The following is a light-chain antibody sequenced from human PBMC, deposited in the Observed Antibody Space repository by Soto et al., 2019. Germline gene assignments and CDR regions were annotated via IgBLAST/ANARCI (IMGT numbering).Light chain of an antibody. Sequence: IQMTKSPSTLSASVGDGVTITCRASQTIDSWLAWYQQRPGKAPKLLIYKASTLASGVPSRFSGSGSGTEFTLTISSLQPDDFATYYCQQYHIYSGTFGQGTKVDIK. CDR3: QQYHIYSGT. V-gene: IGKV1-5*03. CDR2: KAS. J-gene: IGKJ1*01. CDR1: QTIDSW.